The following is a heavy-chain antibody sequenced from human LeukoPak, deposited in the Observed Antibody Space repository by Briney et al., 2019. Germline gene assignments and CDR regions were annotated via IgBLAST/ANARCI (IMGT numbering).Heavy chain of an antibody. J-gene: IGHJ4*02. CDR1: GGSLNYFY. Sequence: SETLSLTCPVSGGSLNYFYWSWIRQPPGKRREWIGSMYYTGITYYNPSLKSRITISVDTSKSHFSLKVSSVTAADTAVYFCARGGYRRGYGFGYWGQGALVTVSS. CDR3: ARGGYRRGYGFGY. D-gene: IGHD5-18*01. CDR2: MYYTGIT. V-gene: IGHV4-59*01.